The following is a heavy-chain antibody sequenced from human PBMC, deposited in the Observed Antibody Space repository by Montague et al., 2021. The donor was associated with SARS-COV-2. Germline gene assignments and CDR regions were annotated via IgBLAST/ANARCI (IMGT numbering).Heavy chain of an antibody. CDR3: ARDVRYYDFWSGRAQSSPDY. Sequence: SETLSLTCTVSGYSISSGYYWGWSRQPPGKGLEWIGSIHHSGSTYYNPSLKSRVTISVDTSKNQFSLKLSSVTAADTAVYYCARDVRYYDFWSGRAQSSPDYWGQGTLVTVSS. CDR2: IHHSGST. V-gene: IGHV4-38-2*02. D-gene: IGHD3-3*01. J-gene: IGHJ4*02. CDR1: GYSISSGYY.